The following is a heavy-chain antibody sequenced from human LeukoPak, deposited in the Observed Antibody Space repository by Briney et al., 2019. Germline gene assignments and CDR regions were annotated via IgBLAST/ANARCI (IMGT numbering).Heavy chain of an antibody. CDR3: ARVSTSEAFSFDY. J-gene: IGHJ4*02. CDR2: INAGNGNT. V-gene: IGHV1-3*01. Sequence: ASVKVSCKASGYTFTSYAMHWVRQAPGQRLEWMGWINAGNGNTKYSQKFQGRVTITRDTSASTAYMELSSLRSEDTAVYYCARVSTSEAFSFDYWGQGTLVTVSS. D-gene: IGHD5/OR15-5a*01. CDR1: GYTFTSYA.